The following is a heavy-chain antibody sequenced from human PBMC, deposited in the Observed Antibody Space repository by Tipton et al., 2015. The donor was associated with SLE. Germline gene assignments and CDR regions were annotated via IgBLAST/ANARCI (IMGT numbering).Heavy chain of an antibody. Sequence: LRLSCAVSNYSVSSGFYWGWIRQPPGKGLEWIGYIHYSGTTHDNPSLKSRVTMSVDMSKNQFSLRLTSVTAADTAVYYCARRRGASGLFDSWGQGILVTVSS. CDR2: IHYSGTT. V-gene: IGHV4-61*01. CDR1: NYSVSSGFY. CDR3: ARRRGASGLFDS. J-gene: IGHJ4*02.